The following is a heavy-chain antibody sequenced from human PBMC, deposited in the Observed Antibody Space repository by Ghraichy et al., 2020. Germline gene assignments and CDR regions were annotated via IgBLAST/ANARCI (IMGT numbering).Heavy chain of an antibody. V-gene: IGHV3-13*01. J-gene: IGHJ4*02. CDR2: IGTAGDT. CDR1: GFTFSSYD. CDR3: ARGRYYYDSSGYLHY. D-gene: IGHD3-22*01. Sequence: GGSLRLSCAASGFTFSSYDMHWVRQATGKGLEWVSAIGTAGDTYYPGSVKGRFTISRENAKNSLYLQMNSLRAGDTAVYYCARGRYYYDSSGYLHYWGQGTLVTVSS.